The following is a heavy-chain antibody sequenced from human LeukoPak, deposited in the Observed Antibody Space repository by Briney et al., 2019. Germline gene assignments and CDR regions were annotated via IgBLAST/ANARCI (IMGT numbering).Heavy chain of an antibody. Sequence: GGSLRLSCAASGFTFDNHWMHWIRQVPGKGLVWVSRINSDGTSVDYADSVKGRFTISRDNAKNTLYLQMNSLRAEDTAVYYCEKGQWLVPYDYWGQGTLVTVSS. CDR2: INSDGTSV. J-gene: IGHJ4*02. CDR1: GFTFDNHW. D-gene: IGHD6-19*01. CDR3: EKGQWLVPYDY. V-gene: IGHV3-74*01.